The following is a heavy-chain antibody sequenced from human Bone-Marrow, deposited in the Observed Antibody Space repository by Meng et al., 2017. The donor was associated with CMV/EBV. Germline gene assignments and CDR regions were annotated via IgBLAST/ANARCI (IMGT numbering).Heavy chain of an antibody. CDR2: IKEDGSEK. V-gene: IGHV3-7*01. D-gene: IGHD2-2*02. CDR1: GFTFSSYW. J-gene: IGHJ4*02. CDR3: ARAALVFDIVVVPAAIQAYFDY. Sequence: GESLKISCAASGFTFSSYWMSWVRQAPGKGLEWVANIKEDGSEKYYVDSVKGRFIISRDNAKNSLYLQMNSLRAEDTAVYYCARAALVFDIVVVPAAIQAYFDYWGQGTLVTVSS.